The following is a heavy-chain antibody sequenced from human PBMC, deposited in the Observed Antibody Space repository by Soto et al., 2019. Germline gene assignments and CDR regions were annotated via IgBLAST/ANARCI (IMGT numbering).Heavy chain of an antibody. CDR3: ARRGSGSYSDY. D-gene: IGHD3-10*01. V-gene: IGHV4-39*01. Sequence: QLQLQESGPGLVKPSETLSLTCTVSGGSISSSSYYWGWIRQPPGKGLEWIGSIYYSGSTYYNPSLKSRVTISVDTSKNQFSLKLSSVTAADTAVYYCARRGSGSYSDYWGQGTLVTDSS. CDR2: IYYSGST. CDR1: GGSISSSSYY. J-gene: IGHJ4*02.